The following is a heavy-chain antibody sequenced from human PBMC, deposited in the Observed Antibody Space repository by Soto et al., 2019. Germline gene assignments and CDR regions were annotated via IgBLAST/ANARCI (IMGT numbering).Heavy chain of an antibody. V-gene: IGHV4-59*01. CDR1: GGSISSYY. CDR3: ERSSGIAAAGTFYYYMDV. J-gene: IGHJ6*03. CDR2: IYYSGST. D-gene: IGHD6-13*01. Sequence: SETLSLTCTVSGGSISSYYWSWIRQPPGKGLEWIGYIYYSGSTNYNPSLKSRVTISVDTSKNQFSLKLSSVTAADTAVYYCERSSGIAAAGTFYYYMDVWGKGTTVTVSS.